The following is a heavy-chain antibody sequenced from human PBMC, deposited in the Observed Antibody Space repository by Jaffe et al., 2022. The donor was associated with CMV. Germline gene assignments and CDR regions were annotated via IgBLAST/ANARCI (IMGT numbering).Heavy chain of an antibody. CDR3: AREEDGYNYFDY. J-gene: IGHJ4*02. V-gene: IGHV4-39*01. CDR2: IYYSGST. Sequence: QLQLQESGPGLVKPSETLSLTCTVSGGSISSSSYYWGWIRQPPGKGLEWIGSIYYSGSTYYNPSLKSRVTISVDTSKNQFSLKLSSVTAADTAVYYCAREEDGYNYFDYWGQGTLVTVSS. D-gene: IGHD5-12*01. CDR1: GGSISSSSYY.